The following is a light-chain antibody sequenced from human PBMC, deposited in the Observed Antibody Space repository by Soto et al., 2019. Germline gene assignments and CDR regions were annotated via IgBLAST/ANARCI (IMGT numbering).Light chain of an antibody. Sequence: AIQLTQSPSSLSAAVGERVTITCRASQSISRALTWYQQKPGKAPKLLIYDASSLESGVPPRFSGSGSGTDFTLTISSLQPEDFATYYCQQFNNYPLTFGGGTKVEIK. CDR1: QSISRA. V-gene: IGKV1D-13*01. CDR2: DAS. J-gene: IGKJ4*01. CDR3: QQFNNYPLT.